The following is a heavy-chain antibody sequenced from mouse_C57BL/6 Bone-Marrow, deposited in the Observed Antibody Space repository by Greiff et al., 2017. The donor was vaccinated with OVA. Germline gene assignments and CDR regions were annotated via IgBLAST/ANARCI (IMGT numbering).Heavy chain of an antibody. CDR3: TKGGGYDDY. D-gene: IGHD2-2*01. V-gene: IGHV14-4*01. CDR2: IDPENGDT. CDR1: GFNIKDDY. J-gene: IGHJ2*01. Sequence: VQLQQSGAELVRPGASVKLSCTASGFNIKDDYMHWVKQRPEQGLEWIGWIDPENGDTEYASKFQGKATITADTSSNTAYLQLSSLTSEDTAVYYCTKGGGYDDYWGQGTTLTVSS.